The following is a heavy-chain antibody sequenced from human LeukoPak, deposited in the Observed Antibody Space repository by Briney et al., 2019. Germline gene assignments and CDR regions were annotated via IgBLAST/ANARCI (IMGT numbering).Heavy chain of an antibody. D-gene: IGHD3-22*01. V-gene: IGHV3-23*01. CDR2: ITPNADRA. CDR1: GFTFGSYG. Sequence: GGSLRLSCAASGFTFGSYGMSWVRQAPGKGLEWVSFITPNADRASYADSVKGRFTISRDHPRNTLYMQMNSLRDEDTAVYYCAIMHGYYDGSGYWVQWGQGTLVTVSS. CDR3: AIMHGYYDGSGYWVQ. J-gene: IGHJ1*01.